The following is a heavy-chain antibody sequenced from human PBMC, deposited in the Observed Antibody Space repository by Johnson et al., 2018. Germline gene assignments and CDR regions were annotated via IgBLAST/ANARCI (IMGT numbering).Heavy chain of an antibody. V-gene: IGHV3-9*01. CDR2: ISWNSGSI. J-gene: IGHJ1*01. CDR1: GFTFDDYA. Sequence: VQLVESGGGLMQPGESLRFSCAASGFTFDDYAMHWVRQAPGKGLEWVSGISWNSGSIGYADSVKGRFTISRDNAKNSLYLQMNSLGAEDTALYYCAKAPVGWLGEGAEYFQHWGQGTLVTVSS. CDR3: AKAPVGWLGEGAEYFQH. D-gene: IGHD3-3*01.